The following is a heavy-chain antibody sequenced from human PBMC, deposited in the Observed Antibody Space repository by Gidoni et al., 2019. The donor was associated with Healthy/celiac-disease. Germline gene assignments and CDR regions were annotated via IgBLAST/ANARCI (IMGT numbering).Heavy chain of an antibody. CDR3: ASSSSWSRFRFDP. D-gene: IGHD6-13*01. V-gene: IGHV4-34*01. Sequence: QVQLQQWGAGLLKPSETLSLTCAVYGGSFSGYYWSWIRQPPGKGLEWIGEINHSGSTNYNPSLKSRVTISVDTSKNQFSLKLSSVTAADTAVYYCASSSSWSRFRFDPWGQGTLVTVSS. J-gene: IGHJ5*02. CDR2: INHSGST. CDR1: GGSFSGYY.